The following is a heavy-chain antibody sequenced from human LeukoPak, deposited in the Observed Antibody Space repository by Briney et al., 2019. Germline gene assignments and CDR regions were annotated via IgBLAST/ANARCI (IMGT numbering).Heavy chain of an antibody. D-gene: IGHD3-22*01. V-gene: IGHV3-30*03. J-gene: IGHJ4*02. CDR3: TRARPYDTGNYPEYVF. Sequence: PGRSLRLSCAASGFTFRIYGMHWVRQTPGKGLQWVAYISYDASNEYYTDSVKGRFTISRDNSENTLHLQMIRLRPEDTAIYYCTRARPYDTGNYPEYVFWGQGTLVTVSS. CDR2: ISYDASNE. CDR1: GFTFRIYG.